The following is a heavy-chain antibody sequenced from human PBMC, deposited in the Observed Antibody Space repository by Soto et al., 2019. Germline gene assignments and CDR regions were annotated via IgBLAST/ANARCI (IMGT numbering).Heavy chain of an antibody. CDR3: ARDYRYYGSGSDMGYYYYYGMDV. CDR1: GYTFTGYY. CDR2: INPNSGGT. V-gene: IGHV1-2*04. D-gene: IGHD3-10*01. Sequence: GASVKVSCKASGYTFTGYYMHWVRQAPGQGLEGMGWINPNSGGTNYAQKFQGWVTMTRDTSISTAYMELSRLRSDDTAVYYCARDYRYYGSGSDMGYYYYYGMDVWGQGTTVTVSS. J-gene: IGHJ6*02.